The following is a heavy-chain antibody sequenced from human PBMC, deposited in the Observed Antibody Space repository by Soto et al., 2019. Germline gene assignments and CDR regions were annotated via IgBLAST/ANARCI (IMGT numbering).Heavy chain of an antibody. CDR1: GGSISSGGYY. Sequence: QVQLQESGPGLVKPSQTLSLTCTVSGGSISSGGYYWSWIRQHPGKGLEWIGYIYYSGSTYYNPSLKSRVTISVDTSKNQFSLKLSSVTATDTAVYYCARYHSSSWYLDYWGQGTLVTVSS. CDR2: IYYSGST. D-gene: IGHD6-13*01. CDR3: ARYHSSSWYLDY. J-gene: IGHJ4*02. V-gene: IGHV4-31*03.